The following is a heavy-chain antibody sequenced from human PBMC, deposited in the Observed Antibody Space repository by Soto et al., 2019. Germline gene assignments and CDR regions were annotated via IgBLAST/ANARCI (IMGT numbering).Heavy chain of an antibody. J-gene: IGHJ5*02. V-gene: IGHV1-3*01. CDR1: GYTFTSYA. CDR2: INAGNGNT. Sequence: ASVKVSCKASGYTFTSYAMHWVRQAPGQRLEWMGWINAGNGNTKYSQKFQGRVTITRDTSASTAYMELSSLRSEDTAVYYCASDGSGYYARLTFDPWAQETRVPVS. CDR3: ASDGSGYYARLTFDP. D-gene: IGHD3-3*01.